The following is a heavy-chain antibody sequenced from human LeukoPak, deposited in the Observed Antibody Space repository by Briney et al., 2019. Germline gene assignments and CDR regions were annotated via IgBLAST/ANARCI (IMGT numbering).Heavy chain of an antibody. D-gene: IGHD3-22*01. J-gene: IGHJ4*02. CDR3: ARFYDSSGFQKYYFEN. CDR1: GYTFTGYY. V-gene: IGHV1-2*02. Sequence: GASVKVSCKASGYTFTGYYIHWVRQAPGQGLEWMGWINPNSGGTNYAQKFQGRVTMTRDTSISTAYMELSRLRSDDTAVYYCARFYDSSGFQKYYFENWGQGTVVTVSS. CDR2: INPNSGGT.